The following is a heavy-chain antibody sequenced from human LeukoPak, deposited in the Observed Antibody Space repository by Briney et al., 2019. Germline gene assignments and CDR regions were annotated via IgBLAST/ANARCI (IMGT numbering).Heavy chain of an antibody. D-gene: IGHD4-17*01. CDR2: IYTSGST. CDR3: ARGPTTVTRAFDY. V-gene: IGHV4-59*10. CDR1: GGSFSGYY. Sequence: SETLSLTCAVYGGSFSGYYWSWIRQPAGKGLEWIGRIYTSGSTNYNPSLKSRVTMSVDTSENQFSLKLSSVTAADTAVYYCARGPTTVTRAFDYWGQGTLVTVSS. J-gene: IGHJ4*02.